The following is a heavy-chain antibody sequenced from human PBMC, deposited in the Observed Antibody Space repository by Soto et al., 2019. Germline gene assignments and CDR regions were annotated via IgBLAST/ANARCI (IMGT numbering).Heavy chain of an antibody. CDR3: AKDSYYDFWSGYSDYYYCGMDV. Sequence: QVQLVESGGGVVQPGRSLRLSCAASRFTFSSYGMHWVRQAPGKGLEWVAVISYDGSNKYYADSVKGRFTIYRDNSKNPLYQQMNSLRADDTAVYYCAKDSYYDFWSGYSDYYYCGMDVWGQGTTVTVSS. CDR2: ISYDGSNK. D-gene: IGHD3-3*01. CDR1: RFTFSSYG. J-gene: IGHJ6*02. V-gene: IGHV3-30*18.